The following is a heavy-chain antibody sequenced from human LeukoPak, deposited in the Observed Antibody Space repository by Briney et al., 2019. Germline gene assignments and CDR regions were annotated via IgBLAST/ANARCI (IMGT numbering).Heavy chain of an antibody. CDR2: IHNSGTS. CDR3: TRGAGWLIDY. D-gene: IGHD3-16*01. CDR1: DDSISDYY. V-gene: IGHV4-59*01. Sequence: SETLSLTCTVSDDSISDYYRGWIRQPPGKGLEWIGYIHNSGTSTYNLSLKSRVTISADTSKNQFSLKLNSMTTAHTAVYYCTRGAGWLIDYWGQGILVTVSS. J-gene: IGHJ4*02.